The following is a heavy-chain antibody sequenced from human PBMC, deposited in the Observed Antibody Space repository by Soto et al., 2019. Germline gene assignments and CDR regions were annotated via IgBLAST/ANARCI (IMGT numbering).Heavy chain of an antibody. Sequence: PGGSLRLSCAASGFTFSSYAMSWVRQAPGKGLEWVSAISGSGGSTYYADSVKGRFTISRDNSKNTLYLQMNSLRAEDTAVYYCARSYSSGWYYFDYWGQGTLVTVSS. CDR2: ISGSGGST. CDR1: GFTFSSYA. CDR3: ARSYSSGWYYFDY. J-gene: IGHJ4*02. D-gene: IGHD6-19*01. V-gene: IGHV3-23*01.